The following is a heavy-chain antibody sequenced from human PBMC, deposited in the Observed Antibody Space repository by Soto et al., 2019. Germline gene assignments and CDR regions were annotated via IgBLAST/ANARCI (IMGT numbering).Heavy chain of an antibody. J-gene: IGHJ2*01. V-gene: IGHV4-39*01. CDR2: IYYSGST. D-gene: IGHD3-22*01. CDR3: ARLERSVTMIVLVAGYFDL. Sequence: QLQLQESGPGLVKPSETLSLTCSVSGGSISSSSYYWGWLRQPPGKGLEWIGSIYYSGSTYYNPSHMRLFTIPVYKSKDQFCLKRSAVAAADTAVYSCARLERSVTMIVLVAGYFDLWGRGPLVTVSS. CDR1: GGSISSSSYY.